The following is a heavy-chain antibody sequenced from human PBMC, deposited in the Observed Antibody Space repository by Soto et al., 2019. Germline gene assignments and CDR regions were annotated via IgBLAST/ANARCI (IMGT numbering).Heavy chain of an antibody. D-gene: IGHD3-10*01. Sequence: EVQLVESGGGLVQPGGSLRLSCVASGFSFSSYEMNWVRQAPGKGLEWVSFISSSGTTIYYADSVKGRFTISRDNAKNSLYVQMNSLRAEDTAVYYCAREWAGGSGGFGELFWGQGTLVTVSS. CDR2: ISSSGTTI. V-gene: IGHV3-48*03. CDR1: GFSFSSYE. J-gene: IGHJ4*02. CDR3: AREWAGGSGGFGELF.